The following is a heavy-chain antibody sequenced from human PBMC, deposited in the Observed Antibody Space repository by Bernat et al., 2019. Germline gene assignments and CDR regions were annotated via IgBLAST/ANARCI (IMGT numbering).Heavy chain of an antibody. V-gene: IGHV3-33*01. CDR1: GFIFSSYG. CDR3: AREGWSTLAAAGTGADY. D-gene: IGHD6-13*01. CDR2: IWWDASNT. Sequence: QVQLVESGGRVVQPGTSRRLSCEASGFIFSSYGMHWVRQAPGKGLEWVGVIWWDASNTHYSDAVRGRFIISRDDSKNTLFLQMNSLRGDDTAIYYCAREGWSTLAAAGTGADYWDQGTLVSVSS. J-gene: IGHJ4*02.